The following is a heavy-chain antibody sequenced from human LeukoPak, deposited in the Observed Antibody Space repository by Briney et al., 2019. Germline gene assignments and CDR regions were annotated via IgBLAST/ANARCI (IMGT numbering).Heavy chain of an antibody. CDR2: IWYDGSNI. CDR1: GFTFSSYA. CDR3: ARNPAVRAYSYFEY. Sequence: GGSLRLSCAASGFTFSSYAMSWVRQAPGKGLEWLAVIWYDGSNIHYADSVKGRFTISRDNSKNTLFLQMNSLRADDTAVYYCARNPAVRAYSYFEYWGQGTLVTVSS. J-gene: IGHJ4*02. D-gene: IGHD1-26*01. V-gene: IGHV3-33*08.